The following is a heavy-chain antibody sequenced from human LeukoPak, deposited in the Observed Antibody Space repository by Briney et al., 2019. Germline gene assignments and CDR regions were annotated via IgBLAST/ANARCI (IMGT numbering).Heavy chain of an antibody. Sequence: PGGSLRLSCAASGFTFSSYAMSWVRQAPGKGLEWVSAISGSGGSTYYADSVKGRFTISRDNSKSTLYLQMNSLRAEDTAVYYCAKDFYAGTYYFDYWGQGTLVTVSS. D-gene: IGHD3-16*01. CDR1: GFTFSSYA. V-gene: IGHV3-23*01. CDR2: ISGSGGST. J-gene: IGHJ4*02. CDR3: AKDFYAGTYYFDY.